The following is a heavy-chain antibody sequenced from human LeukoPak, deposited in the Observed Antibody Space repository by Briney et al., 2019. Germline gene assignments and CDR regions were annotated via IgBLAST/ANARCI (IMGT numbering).Heavy chain of an antibody. CDR3: ARAAGY. J-gene: IGHJ4*02. Sequence: PGWSLRLSCAASGFTFSSYAMHWVRQAPGKGLEWVAVISYDGSNKYYADSVKGRFTISRDNSKKTLYLQMNSLRAADTAVYYCARAAGYWGAGNLVTVSS. V-gene: IGHV3-30-3*01. CDR2: ISYDGSNK. CDR1: GFTFSSYA.